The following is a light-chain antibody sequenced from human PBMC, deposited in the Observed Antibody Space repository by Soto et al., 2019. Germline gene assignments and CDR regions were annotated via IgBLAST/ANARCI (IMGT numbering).Light chain of an antibody. CDR2: EGS. V-gene: IGLV2-23*01. Sequence: QSALTQPASVSGSPGQSITISCTGSRSDVGSQNLVSWYQQHPGKAPKLIIYEGSRRPSGVSNRFSGSQSGNTASLTVSGLQAEDEADYYCCSFAAGNTYVFGSGTKLTVL. J-gene: IGLJ1*01. CDR1: RSDVGSQNL. CDR3: CSFAAGNTYV.